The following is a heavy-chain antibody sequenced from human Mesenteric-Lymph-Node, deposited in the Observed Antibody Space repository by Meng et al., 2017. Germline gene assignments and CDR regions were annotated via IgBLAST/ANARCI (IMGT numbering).Heavy chain of an antibody. J-gene: IGHJ4*02. CDR2: ISWDGGST. CDR3: VRDGESTLPYDS. D-gene: IGHD3-10*01. V-gene: IGHV3-43D*04. CDR1: GFTFDDYA. Sequence: EMERVGYGRVVVQTGGSLRLSCAASGFTFDDYAMHWVRQAPGKGLEWVSLISWDGGSTYYADSVKGRFTISRDNSKNSLYLQMNSLRAEDTAVYYCVRDGESTLPYDSWGLGTLVTVSS.